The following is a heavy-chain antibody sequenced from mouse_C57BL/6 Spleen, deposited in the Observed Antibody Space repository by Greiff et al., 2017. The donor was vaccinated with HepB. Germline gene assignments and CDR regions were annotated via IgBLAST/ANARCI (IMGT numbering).Heavy chain of an antibody. CDR2: IWWDDDK. D-gene: IGHD1-1*01. CDR1: GFSLSTFGMG. V-gene: IGHV8-8*01. J-gene: IGHJ4*01. CDR3: ARMKIYYYGSSYSTRGYAMDY. Sequence: QVTLKESGPGILQPSQTLSLTCSFSGFSLSTFGMGVGWIRQPSGKGLEWLAHIWWDDDKYYNPALKSRLTISKDTSKNQVFLKIANVDTADTATYYCARMKIYYYGSSYSTRGYAMDYWGQGTSVTVSS.